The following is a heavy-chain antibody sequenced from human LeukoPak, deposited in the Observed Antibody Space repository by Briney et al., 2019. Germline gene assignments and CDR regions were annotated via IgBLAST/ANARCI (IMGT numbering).Heavy chain of an antibody. CDR3: AGGVTIVRGTSKHLDY. J-gene: IGHJ4*02. CDR1: GGSFSGYY. Sequence: SETLSLTCAVYGGSFSGYYWSWIRQPPGKGLEWIGEINHSGSTNYNPSLKSRVTISVDTSKNQFSLNLSSVTAADTAVYYCAGGVTIVRGTSKHLDYWGQGTLVTVSS. D-gene: IGHD3-10*01. CDR2: INHSGST. V-gene: IGHV4-34*01.